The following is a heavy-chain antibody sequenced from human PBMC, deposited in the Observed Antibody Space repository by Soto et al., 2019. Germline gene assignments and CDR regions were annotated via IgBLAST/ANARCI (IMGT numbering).Heavy chain of an antibody. D-gene: IGHD6-19*01. CDR1: GFTFNTYA. V-gene: IGHV3-23*01. CDR3: AKDRDNSGWYNDY. Sequence: EVQLLESGGGLVQPGGSLRLSCAASGFTFNTYALSWVRQAPGKGLECVSGISGSGGITYYTDSVKGRFTISRDNSKNTLYLQMNSLRAEDTAVYYCAKDRDNSGWYNDYWGQGTLVTVSS. J-gene: IGHJ4*02. CDR2: ISGSGGIT.